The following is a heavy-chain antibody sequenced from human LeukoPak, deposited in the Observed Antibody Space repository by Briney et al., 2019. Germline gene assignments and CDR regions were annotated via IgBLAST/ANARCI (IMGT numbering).Heavy chain of an antibody. J-gene: IGHJ4*02. Sequence: GGSLRLSCAASGFTFSTYAMSWVRQAPGKGLEWVSAISGSGGSTNYADSVKGRVTVSRDNSKSTLYLQMNSLRAEDTAVYYCAKDMIVLGFASDFDYWGQGTLVTVSS. D-gene: IGHD3-22*01. CDR1: GFTFSTYA. V-gene: IGHV3-23*01. CDR3: AKDMIVLGFASDFDY. CDR2: ISGSGGST.